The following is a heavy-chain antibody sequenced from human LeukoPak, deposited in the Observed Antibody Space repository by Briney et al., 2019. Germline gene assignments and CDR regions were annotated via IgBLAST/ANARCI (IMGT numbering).Heavy chain of an antibody. CDR1: GFTFSTYG. D-gene: IGHD3-10*01. Sequence: GGSLRLSCAASGFTFSTYGFHWVRQAPGKGLEWVSVFYCCGGSTYYADSVKGRFSISRDNSMNTLFLQMNSLRAEDTAVYYYARDYWGSGNRYVDYWGQGTPVTVSS. CDR3: ARDYWGSGNRYVDY. CDR2: FYCCGGST. J-gene: IGHJ4*02. V-gene: IGHV3-NL1*01.